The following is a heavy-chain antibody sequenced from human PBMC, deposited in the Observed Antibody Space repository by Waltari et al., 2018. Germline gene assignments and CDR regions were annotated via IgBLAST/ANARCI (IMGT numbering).Heavy chain of an antibody. J-gene: IGHJ4*02. CDR3: VGSSSWYYFDY. CDR1: GYTLTELS. Sequence: QVQLVQSGAEVKKPGASVKVSCKVSGYTLTELSMHWVRQAPGKGLEWMGGFDPEEGETIDEQKFQGRVTMTEETSTDTAYMELSSLRSEDTAVYYWVGSSSWYYFDYWGQGTLVTVSS. CDR2: FDPEEGET. D-gene: IGHD6-13*01. V-gene: IGHV1-24*01.